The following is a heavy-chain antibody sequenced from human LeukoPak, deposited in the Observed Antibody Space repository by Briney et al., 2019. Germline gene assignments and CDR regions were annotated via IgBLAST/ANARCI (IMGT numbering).Heavy chain of an antibody. J-gene: IGHJ4*02. CDR3: TRTVVVPAAINY. D-gene: IGHD2-2*02. CDR2: IRSKANSYAT. V-gene: IGHV3-73*01. CDR1: GFTFSGSA. Sequence: GGSLRLSCAASGFTFSGSAMHWVRQASGKGLEWVGRIRSKANSYATAYAASVKGRFTISRDDSKNTAYLQMNSLKTEDTAVYYCTRTVVVPAAINYWGQGTLVTVSS.